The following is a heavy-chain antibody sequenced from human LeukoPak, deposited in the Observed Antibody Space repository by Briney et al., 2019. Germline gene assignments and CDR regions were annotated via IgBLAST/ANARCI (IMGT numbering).Heavy chain of an antibody. CDR2: ISGSGGST. D-gene: IGHD4-11*01. CDR3: AKDVATVSTRGAFDV. V-gene: IGHV3-23*01. CDR1: GFTFSNYA. J-gene: IGHJ3*01. Sequence: PGGSLRLSRAASGFTFSNYAMNWVRQAPGKGLERVSSISGSGGSTYYADSVKGRFTISRDNSKNTLYLQMNSLRAEDTAVYYCAKDVATVSTRGAFDVWGQGTMVTVSS.